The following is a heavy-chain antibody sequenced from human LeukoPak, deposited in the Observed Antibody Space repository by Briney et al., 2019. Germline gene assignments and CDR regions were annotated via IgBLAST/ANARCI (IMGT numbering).Heavy chain of an antibody. CDR1: GRSISSGGYS. V-gene: IGHV4-30-2*01. J-gene: IGHJ6*02. Sequence: SETLSLTCAVSGRSISSGGYSWSWIRQPPGKGLEWIGYIYHSGSTYYNPSLKSRVTISVDRSKNQFSLKLSSVAAADTAVYYCAGDPSHYGMDVWGQGTTVTASS. D-gene: IGHD3-10*01. CDR3: AGDPSHYGMDV. CDR2: IYHSGST.